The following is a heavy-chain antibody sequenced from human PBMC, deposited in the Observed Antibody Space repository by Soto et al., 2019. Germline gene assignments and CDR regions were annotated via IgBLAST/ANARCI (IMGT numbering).Heavy chain of an antibody. Sequence: QVQVVQSGAEVRKPGASVKVSCKASGYTFTSHYFHWVRQAPGQGLEWMGIINPSGGYTNYAQKFQGRITMTRDMSISTVYMELSRLTSDDTAIYYCARNMDYYYGPGSGNGHGFWGQGTTVTVFS. D-gene: IGHD3-10*01. CDR1: GYTFTSHY. CDR2: INPSGGYT. CDR3: ARNMDYYYGPGSGNGHGF. J-gene: IGHJ6*02. V-gene: IGHV1-46*01.